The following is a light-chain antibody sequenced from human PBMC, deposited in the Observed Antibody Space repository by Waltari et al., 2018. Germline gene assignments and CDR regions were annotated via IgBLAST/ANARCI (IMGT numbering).Light chain of an antibody. J-gene: IGKJ4*01. Sequence: EIVLPQSPATLSLSPGERATLSCRASQTINNYLAWYQQRPGQAPRLLIYDASTRATGIPARFSGSGSGTDFTLTISSLEPEDFAIYYCQRRSNWPPTLTFGGGTKVEIK. CDR1: QTINNY. CDR3: QRRSNWPPTLT. V-gene: IGKV3-11*01. CDR2: DAS.